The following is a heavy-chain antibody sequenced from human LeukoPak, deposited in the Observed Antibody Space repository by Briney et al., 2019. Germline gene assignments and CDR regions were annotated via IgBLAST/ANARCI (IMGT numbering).Heavy chain of an antibody. CDR3: ARGVLVGHFDWLLYYYYYYYMDV. CDR2: MNPNSGNT. CDR1: GYTFTSYD. D-gene: IGHD3-9*01. V-gene: IGHV1-8*01. J-gene: IGHJ6*03. Sequence: ASVKVSCKASGYTFTSYDINWVRQATGQGLEWMGWMNPNSGNTGYAQRFQGRVTMTRNTSISTAYMELSSLRSEDTAVYYCARGVLVGHFDWLLYYYYYYYMDVWGKGTTVTVSS.